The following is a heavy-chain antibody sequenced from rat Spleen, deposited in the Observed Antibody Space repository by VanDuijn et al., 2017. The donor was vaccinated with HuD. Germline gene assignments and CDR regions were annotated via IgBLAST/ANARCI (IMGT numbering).Heavy chain of an antibody. D-gene: IGHD1-1*01. CDR3: TRDYSGEDWYFDF. V-gene: IGHV5-29*01. J-gene: IGHJ1*01. CDR1: GFTFSDYA. Sequence: EVQLVESGGGLVQPGNSLKLSCAASGFTFSDYAMAWVRQAPTKGLEWVATISYDGSSTYYPDNVKGRFTISRDNAKNALYLQMNNLRSEDTAIYYCTRDYSGEDWYFDFWGPGTMVTVSS. CDR2: ISYDGSST.